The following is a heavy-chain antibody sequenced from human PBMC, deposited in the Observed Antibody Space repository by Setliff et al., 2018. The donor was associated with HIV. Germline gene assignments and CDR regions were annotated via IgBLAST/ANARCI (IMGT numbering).Heavy chain of an antibody. CDR2: VNHSGRT. CDR1: GGSFSGYY. D-gene: IGHD3-10*01. J-gene: IGHJ6*03. Sequence: PSETLSLTCAVYGGSFSGYYWTWVRQSPGKGLEWIGEVNHSGRTNYNPSLKSRLAISGDMSKNQFSLSLRPVTAADTAAYYCARGVKGVIITYYYYCMDVWGKGTAVTVSS. CDR3: ARGVKGVIITYYYYCMDV. V-gene: IGHV4-34*01.